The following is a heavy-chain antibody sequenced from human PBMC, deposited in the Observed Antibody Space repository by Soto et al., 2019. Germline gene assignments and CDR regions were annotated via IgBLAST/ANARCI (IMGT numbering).Heavy chain of an antibody. CDR2: INPSGGST. J-gene: IGHJ6*02. CDR1: GYTFTSYY. CDR3: ARLLCGMDV. Sequence: ASVKVSCKASGYTFTSYYMHWVRQAPGQGLEWMGIINPSGGSTSYAQKFQGRVTRTRDTSPSTVYMELRSLRSDDPAVYYCARLLCGMDVWGQGTTVTVSS. V-gene: IGHV1-46*01.